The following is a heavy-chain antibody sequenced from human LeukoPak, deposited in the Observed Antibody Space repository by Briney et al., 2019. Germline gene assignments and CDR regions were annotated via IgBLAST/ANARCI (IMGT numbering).Heavy chain of an antibody. CDR1: GYTFTGYY. D-gene: IGHD6-19*01. J-gene: IGHJ5*02. Sequence: GASVNVSCKASGYTFTGYYVHWVRQAPGQGLEWMGWINPNSGGTNYAQKFQGRVTMTRDTSIGTAYMELSGLRSDVTAVYYCARASGGYSSGWYINWFDPWGQGTLVTVSS. CDR3: ARASGGYSSGWYINWFDP. V-gene: IGHV1-2*02. CDR2: INPNSGGT.